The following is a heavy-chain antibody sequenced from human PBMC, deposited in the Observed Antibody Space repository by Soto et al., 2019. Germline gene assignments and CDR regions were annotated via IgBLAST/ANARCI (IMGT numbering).Heavy chain of an antibody. CDR2: VYSTGTT. J-gene: IGHJ4*02. CDR3: ARANYRDLHY. CDR1: GGPITYGDYY. Sequence: PSETLSLTCSVSGGPITYGDYYWTWIRQPPGKGLEFIGYVYSTGTTYYDPSFQSRVMMSQDTSKNEFSMTLSSLTAADTAVYYRARANYRDLHYWGQGTLVTVSS. V-gene: IGHV4-30-4*01. D-gene: IGHD1-7*01.